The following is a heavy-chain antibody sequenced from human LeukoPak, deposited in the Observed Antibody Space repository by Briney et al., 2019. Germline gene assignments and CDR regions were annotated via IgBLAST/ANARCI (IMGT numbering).Heavy chain of an antibody. CDR1: GFTFSSYG. CDR3: ARNWGIAVAGPDFLDY. D-gene: IGHD6-19*01. V-gene: IGHV3-30*03. Sequence: GGSLRLSCAASGFTFSSYGMHWVRQAPGKGLEWVAVISYDGSNKYYADSVKGRFTISRDNSKNTLYLQMNSLRAEDTAVYYCARNWGIAVAGPDFLDYWVQGTLVTVSS. CDR2: ISYDGSNK. J-gene: IGHJ4*02.